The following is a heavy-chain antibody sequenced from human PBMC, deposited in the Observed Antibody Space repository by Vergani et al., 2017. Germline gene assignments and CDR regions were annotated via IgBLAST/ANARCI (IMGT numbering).Heavy chain of an antibody. D-gene: IGHD3-9*01. V-gene: IGHV2-5*01. J-gene: IGHJ3*01. CDR2: VYWNDDE. CDR3: VHRLGYFDWDGAFDL. Sequence: QSTLREPGPTLGKPTQTRTSTCTFLGFSHTTGGDGVGWIRQPPGRALEWLVFVYWNDDERYSPSLKSRVTITKDTSKNEVFPTMATMDPVDTATFYCVHRLGYFDWDGAFDLWGPGTMVTVSS. CDR1: GFSHTTGGDG.